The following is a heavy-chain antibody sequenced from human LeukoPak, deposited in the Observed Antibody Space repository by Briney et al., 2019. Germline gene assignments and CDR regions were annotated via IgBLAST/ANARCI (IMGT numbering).Heavy chain of an antibody. CDR2: IYHSGST. CDR1: GGSIISSNW. CDR3: AEGGYNFPFGY. Sequence: SETLSLTCAVSGGSIISSNWWSWVRQPPGKGLEWIGEIYHSGSTNYNPSLKRLVTISVDKSKNQFSLKLSSVTAADTAVYYCAEGGYNFPFGYWGQGTLVTVSS. V-gene: IGHV4-4*02. D-gene: IGHD5-24*01. J-gene: IGHJ4*02.